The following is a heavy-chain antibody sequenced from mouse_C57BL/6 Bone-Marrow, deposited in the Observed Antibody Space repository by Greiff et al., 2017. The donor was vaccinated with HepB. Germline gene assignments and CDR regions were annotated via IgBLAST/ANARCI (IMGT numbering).Heavy chain of an antibody. CDR3: ARDGNYPMDY. D-gene: IGHD2-1*01. CDR1: GFTFSDFY. J-gene: IGHJ4*01. Sequence: EVKLVESGGGLVQSGRSLRLSCATSGFTFSDFYMEWVRQAPGKGLEWIAARRNKANDYTTEYSASVKGRFIVSRDTSQSILYLQMNALRAEDTAIYYCARDGNYPMDYWGQGTSVTVSS. V-gene: IGHV7-1*01. CDR2: RRNKANDYTT.